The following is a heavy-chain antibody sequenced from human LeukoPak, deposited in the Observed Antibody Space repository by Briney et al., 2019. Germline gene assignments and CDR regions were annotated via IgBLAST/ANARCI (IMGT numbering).Heavy chain of an antibody. CDR1: GGSISTSYYYY. CDR3: ARVPDWTYVPDY. D-gene: IGHD3-16*01. CDR2: VYRSGTT. Sequence: RPSQTLCLTCTVSGGSISTSYYYYWSWIRQPAGKGLEWIGRVYRSGTTTYNPSLKSRVTISVDTSKNQFSLNLTSVTAADSAVYFCARVPDWTYVPDYWGQGTLVTVSS. J-gene: IGHJ4*02. V-gene: IGHV4-61*02.